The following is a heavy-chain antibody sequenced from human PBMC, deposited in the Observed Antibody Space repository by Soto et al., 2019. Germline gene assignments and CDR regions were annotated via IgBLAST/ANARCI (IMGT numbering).Heavy chain of an antibody. CDR2: ISAYNGNT. CDR3: ARSPRPRWYFDY. D-gene: IGHD2-15*01. V-gene: IGHV1-18*01. J-gene: IGHJ4*02. CDR1: GYTFTSYG. Sequence: ASVKVSCEASGYTFTSYGISWVRQAPGQGLEWMGWISAYNGNTNYAQKLQGRVTMTTDTSTSTAYMELRSLRSDDTAVYYCARSPRPRWYFDYWGQGTLVTVSS.